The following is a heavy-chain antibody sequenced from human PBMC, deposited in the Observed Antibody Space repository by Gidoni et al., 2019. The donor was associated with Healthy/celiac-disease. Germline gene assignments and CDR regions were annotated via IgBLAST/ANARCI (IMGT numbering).Heavy chain of an antibody. CDR2: RWYDGSNK. D-gene: IGHD2-8*01. J-gene: IGHJ5*02. CDR3: ARDEGGDCTNGVCYTGWFDP. V-gene: IGHV3-33*01. Sequence: QVQLVESGGGVVQPGRSLRLSCAASGFTFSSYGMHWVRQAPGKGLEWVAVRWYDGSNKYYADSVKGRFTISRDNSKNTLYLQMNSLRAEDTAAYYCARDEGGDCTNGVCYTGWFDPWGQGTLVTVSS. CDR1: GFTFSSYG.